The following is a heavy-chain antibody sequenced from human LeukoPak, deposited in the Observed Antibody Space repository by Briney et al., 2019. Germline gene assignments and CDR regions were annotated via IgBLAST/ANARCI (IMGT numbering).Heavy chain of an antibody. V-gene: IGHV3-33*08. CDR2: IWYDGSNK. J-gene: IGHJ4*02. Sequence: LRLSCAASGFTFSSYGMHWVRQAPGKGLEWVAVIWYDGSNKYYADSVKGRFTISRDNSKNTLYLQMNSLRAEDTAVYYCARDPKIYSYGYDYWGQGTLVTVSS. CDR3: ARDPKIYSYGYDY. CDR1: GFTFSSYG. D-gene: IGHD5-18*01.